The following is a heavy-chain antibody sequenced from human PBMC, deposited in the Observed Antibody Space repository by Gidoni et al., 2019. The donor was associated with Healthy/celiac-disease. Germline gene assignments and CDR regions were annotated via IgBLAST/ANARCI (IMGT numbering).Heavy chain of an antibody. J-gene: IGHJ4*02. CDR2: ISSSSSYI. CDR1: GFTFSSYS. Sequence: EVQLVESGGGLVKPGGSLSLSCAASGFTFSSYSMNWVRQAPGKGLEWVSSISSSSSYIYYADSVKGRFTISRDNAKNSLYLQMNSLRAEDTAVYYCARGYGDVYNYWGQGTLVTVSS. V-gene: IGHV3-21*01. CDR3: ARGYGDVYNY. D-gene: IGHD4-17*01.